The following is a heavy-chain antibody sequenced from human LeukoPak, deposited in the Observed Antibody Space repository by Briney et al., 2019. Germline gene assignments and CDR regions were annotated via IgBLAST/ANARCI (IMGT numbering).Heavy chain of an antibody. V-gene: IGHV4-39*01. Sequence: SETLSLTCTVSGGSISSSSYYWGWIRQPPGKGLEWIGEINHSGSTNYNPSLKSRVTISVDTSKNQFSLKLSSVTAADTAVYYRARHQRYSSSSRWFDPWGQGTLVTVSS. CDR1: GGSISSSSYY. CDR3: ARHQRYSSSSRWFDP. J-gene: IGHJ5*02. CDR2: INHSGST. D-gene: IGHD6-6*01.